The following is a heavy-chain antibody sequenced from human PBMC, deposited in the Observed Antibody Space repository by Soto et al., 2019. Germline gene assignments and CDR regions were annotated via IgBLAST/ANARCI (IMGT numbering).Heavy chain of an antibody. D-gene: IGHD7-27*01. Sequence: GGSLRLSCAASGFTFSSYAMSWVRQAPGKGLEWVSAISGSGGSTYYADSVKGRFTISRDNSKNTLYLQMNSLRAEDTAVYYCAKVTPLTGEVDYWYFDLWGRGTLVTVSS. V-gene: IGHV3-23*01. CDR1: GFTFSSYA. J-gene: IGHJ2*01. CDR2: ISGSGGST. CDR3: AKVTPLTGEVDYWYFDL.